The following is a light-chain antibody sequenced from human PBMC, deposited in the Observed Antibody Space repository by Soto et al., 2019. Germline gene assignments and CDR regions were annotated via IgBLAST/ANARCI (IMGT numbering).Light chain of an antibody. V-gene: IGKV1-5*03. Sequence: DIQMTQSPSTLSGSVGDRVTITCRARQTISSWLAWYQQKPGKAPKLLIYKASTLKSGVPSRFSGSGSGTEFTLTISSLQPEDLATYYCQQLFMYPPTFGPGTKVDIK. CDR3: QQLFMYPPT. J-gene: IGKJ3*01. CDR2: KAS. CDR1: QTISSW.